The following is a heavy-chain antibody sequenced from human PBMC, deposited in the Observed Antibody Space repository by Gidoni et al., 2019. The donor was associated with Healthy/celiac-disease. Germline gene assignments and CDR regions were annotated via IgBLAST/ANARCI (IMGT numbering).Heavy chain of an antibody. D-gene: IGHD6-13*01. CDR2: IWYDGSNK. Sequence: QVQLVESGGGVVQPGRSLRLSCAASGFTFSSYGMHWVRQAPGKGLEWVAVIWYDGSNKYYADSVKGRFTISRDNSKNTLYLQMNSLRAEDTAVYYCARDFSEYSSSWYNYWGQGTLVTVSS. V-gene: IGHV3-33*01. CDR1: GFTFSSYG. J-gene: IGHJ4*02. CDR3: ARDFSEYSSSWYNY.